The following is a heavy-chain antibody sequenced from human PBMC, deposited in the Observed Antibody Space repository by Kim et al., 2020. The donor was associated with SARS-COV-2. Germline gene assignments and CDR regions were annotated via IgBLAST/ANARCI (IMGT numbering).Heavy chain of an antibody. V-gene: IGHV3-7*01. D-gene: IGHD3-16*01. J-gene: IGHJ6*02. CDR1: EFIFRNYW. CDR2: IKQDESEK. Sequence: GGSLRLSCVASEFIFRNYWMSWVRQAPGKGLEWVANIKQDESEKQYVDSVKGRFTISRDNAKNSLYLQMNSLRADDTALYYCARDDWGLGAAVGGRGGMNVWGQGTTVTVSS. CDR3: ARDDWGLGAAVGGRGGMNV.